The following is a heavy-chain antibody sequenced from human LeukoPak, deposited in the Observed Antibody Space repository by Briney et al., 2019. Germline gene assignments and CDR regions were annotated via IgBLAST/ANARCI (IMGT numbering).Heavy chain of an antibody. Sequence: GGSLRLSCVASGFTLRNAWMSWVRQAPGKGLEWVGRIRSKTDGGTTDYAAPVRGSFIISRDDSKNTLYLQMNSLKTEDTAVYYCTTGTEQQWLSLDYWGQGTLVTVSS. CDR1: GFTLRNAW. V-gene: IGHV3-15*01. J-gene: IGHJ4*02. D-gene: IGHD6-19*01. CDR2: IRSKTDGGTT. CDR3: TTGTEQQWLSLDY.